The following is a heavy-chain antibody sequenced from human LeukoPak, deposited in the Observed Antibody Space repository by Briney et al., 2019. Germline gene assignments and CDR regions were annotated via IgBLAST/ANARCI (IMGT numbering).Heavy chain of an antibody. D-gene: IGHD1-26*01. CDR1: SGSFSNYY. Sequence: SETLSLTCAVYSGSFSNYYWSWIRQPPGKGLEWIGEINQSGSTNYNPSLKSRVTISVGTSKNHFSLKLSSVTAADTAVYYCARGALKWELPPIRARKSYYFDYWGQGTLVTVSS. CDR3: ARGALKWELPPIRARKSYYFDY. CDR2: INQSGST. V-gene: IGHV4-34*01. J-gene: IGHJ4*02.